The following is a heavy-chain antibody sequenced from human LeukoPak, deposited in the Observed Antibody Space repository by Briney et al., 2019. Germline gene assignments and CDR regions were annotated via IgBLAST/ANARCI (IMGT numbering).Heavy chain of an antibody. CDR1: GDSFSSNSVT. CDR2: TYYRSTWYN. J-gene: IGHJ5*02. V-gene: IGHV6-1*01. CDR3: ARRLTQYDCFDP. Sequence: SRTLSLTCAISGDSFSSNSVTWNWIRQSPSRGLEWLGRTYYRSTWYNDYAVSVRGRITVNPDTSKNQFSLHLNSVTPEDMAVYYCARRLTQYDCFDPWGQGILVTVSS. D-gene: IGHD2-2*01.